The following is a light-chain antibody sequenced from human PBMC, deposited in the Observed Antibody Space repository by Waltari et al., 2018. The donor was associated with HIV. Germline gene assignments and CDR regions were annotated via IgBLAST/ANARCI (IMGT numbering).Light chain of an antibody. CDR3: GAWDDSLRIYV. CDR1: SSHIGSIY. CDR2: RSD. J-gene: IGLJ1*01. V-gene: IGLV1-47*01. Sequence: QSVLTQPPSASGTPGQRVTISCSGSSSHIGSIYVSWYQPLPGAAPKLLIYRSDQRPSGVPDRFSGTKSGTSASLTISGLRSEDEGDYYCGAWDDSLRIYVFGTGTKVTVL.